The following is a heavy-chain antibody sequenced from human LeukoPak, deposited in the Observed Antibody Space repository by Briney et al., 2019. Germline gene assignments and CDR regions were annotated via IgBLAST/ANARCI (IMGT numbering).Heavy chain of an antibody. V-gene: IGHV4-30-2*01. D-gene: IGHD2-15*01. CDR1: GGSISSGGYP. CDR2: IYHSGST. CDR3: ARGYCSGGSCYSYYFDY. J-gene: IGHJ4*02. Sequence: SQTLSLTCAVSGGSISSGGYPWSWIRQPPGKGLEGIGYIYHSGSTYYNPSLTSRVTISVDRSKNQFSLKLSSVTAADTAVYCCARGYCSGGSCYSYYFDYWGQGTLVTDSS.